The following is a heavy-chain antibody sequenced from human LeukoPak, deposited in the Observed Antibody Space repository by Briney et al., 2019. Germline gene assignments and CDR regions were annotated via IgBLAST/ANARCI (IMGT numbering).Heavy chain of an antibody. CDR2: ISYDGSNK. V-gene: IGHV3-30*18. Sequence: PGGSLRLSCAASGFTFSSYGMHWVRQAPGKGLEWVAVISYDGSNKYYADSVKGRFTISRDNSKNTLYLQMNSLRAEDTAVYYCAKDHPRSGSYYNSLDYWGQGTLVTVSS. D-gene: IGHD3-10*01. J-gene: IGHJ4*02. CDR3: AKDHPRSGSYYNSLDY. CDR1: GFTFSSYG.